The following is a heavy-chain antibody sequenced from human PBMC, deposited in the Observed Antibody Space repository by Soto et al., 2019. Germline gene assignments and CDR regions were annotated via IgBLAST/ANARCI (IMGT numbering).Heavy chain of an antibody. D-gene: IGHD5-18*01. CDR3: ARGNVDTAMAFDY. Sequence: SETLSLTCTVSGYSISSGYYWGWIRQPPGKGLEWIGSIYHSGSTYYNPSLKSRVTISVDTSKNQFSLKLSSVTAADTAVYYCARGNVDTAMAFDYWGQGTLVTVSS. V-gene: IGHV4-38-2*02. CDR2: IYHSGST. J-gene: IGHJ4*02. CDR1: GYSISSGYY.